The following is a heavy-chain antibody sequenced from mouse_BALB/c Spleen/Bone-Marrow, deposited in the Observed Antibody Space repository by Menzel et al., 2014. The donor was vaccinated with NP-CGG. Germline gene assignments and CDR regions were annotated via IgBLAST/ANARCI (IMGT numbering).Heavy chain of an antibody. CDR3: ARDPHYGDYLGDY. D-gene: IGHD2-13*01. J-gene: IGHJ2*01. CDR1: GYSITSGYY. Sequence: EVKLEESGPGLVKPSQSLSLTCSVTGYSITSGYYWNWIRQFPGNKLEWMGYISYDGYNKYNPSLKNRISITRDTSENQFFLKLSSVTTEDTATYYCARDPHYGDYLGDYWGQGTTLTVSS. CDR2: ISYDGYN. V-gene: IGHV3-6*02.